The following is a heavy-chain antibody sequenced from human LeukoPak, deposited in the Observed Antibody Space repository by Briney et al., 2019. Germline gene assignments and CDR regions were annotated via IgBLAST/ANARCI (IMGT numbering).Heavy chain of an antibody. J-gene: IGHJ3*02. CDR3: ARSGAGGAFDM. Sequence: GGSLTLSFAASGFTFSDSRMPWVRQAPGKGLVWVSRISSDGSRVTYADSVEGRFTISRDSAKNTLYLQMNSLRADDAAVYYCARSGAGGAFDMWGRGKMVTVSS. V-gene: IGHV3-74*01. CDR1: GFTFSDSR. CDR2: ISSDGSRV. D-gene: IGHD3-10*01.